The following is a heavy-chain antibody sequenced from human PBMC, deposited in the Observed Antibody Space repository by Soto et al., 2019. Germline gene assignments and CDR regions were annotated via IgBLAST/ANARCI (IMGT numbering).Heavy chain of an antibody. CDR2: ISGGGDRT. CDR3: ARKVLGSTSRPDWWYFDL. V-gene: IGHV3-23*01. J-gene: IGHJ2*01. D-gene: IGHD2-2*01. Sequence: EVQLLESGGGLVQPGGSLRLSCVGSGFTFINYAMNWVRLTPGKGLEWVSTISGGGDRTFDADTVKGRFTISRDNSKNTVNLQMNSLRADDTAVYYCARKVLGSTSRPDWWYFDLWGRGTLVTVSS. CDR1: GFTFINYA.